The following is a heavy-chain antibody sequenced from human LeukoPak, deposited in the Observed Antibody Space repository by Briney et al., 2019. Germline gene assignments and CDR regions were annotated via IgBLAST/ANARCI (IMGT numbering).Heavy chain of an antibody. J-gene: IGHJ4*02. CDR3: ARGAIAAADVDY. CDR2: IIPIFGTA. D-gene: IGHD6-13*01. V-gene: IGHV1-69*13. CDR1: GGTFSSYA. Sequence: GASVKVSCKASGGTFSSYAISWVRQAPGQGLEWMGGIIPIFGTANYAQKFQGRVTITADESTSTAYMELSSLRSEDTAVYYCARGAIAAADVDYWGQGTLVTVSS.